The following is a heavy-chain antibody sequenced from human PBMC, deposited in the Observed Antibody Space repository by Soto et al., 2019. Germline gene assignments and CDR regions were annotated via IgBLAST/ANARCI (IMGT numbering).Heavy chain of an antibody. V-gene: IGHV4-4*02. CDR2: IYHSGST. D-gene: IGHD7-27*01. CDR1: GASVNSGDY. Sequence: SETLSLTCTVSGASVNSGDYYWSWVRQPPGKGLEWIGEIYHSGSTNYNPSLKSRVTISVDKSKNQFSLKLSSVTAADTAVYYCATSGVDYYYYGMDVWGQGTTVTVSS. J-gene: IGHJ6*02. CDR3: ATSGVDYYYYGMDV.